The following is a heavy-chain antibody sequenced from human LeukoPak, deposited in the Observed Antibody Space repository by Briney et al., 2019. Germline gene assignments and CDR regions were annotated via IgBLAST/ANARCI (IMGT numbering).Heavy chain of an antibody. D-gene: IGHD6-19*01. V-gene: IGHV4-34*01. CDR3: VKGGWPRKFDY. Sequence: PSETLSLTCAVYGVSFSGYYWSWIRQPPGKGLEWIGEINHSGSTNYNPSLKSRVTISVDTSKNQFSLKLSSVTAADTAVYYCVKGGWPRKFDYWGQGTLVTVSS. J-gene: IGHJ4*02. CDR2: INHSGST. CDR1: GVSFSGYY.